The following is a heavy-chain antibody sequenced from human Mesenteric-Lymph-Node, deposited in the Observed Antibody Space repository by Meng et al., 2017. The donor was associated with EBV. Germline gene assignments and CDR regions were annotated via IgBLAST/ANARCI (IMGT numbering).Heavy chain of an antibody. CDR2: INTNTGNP. Sequence: QMQLVQAGSELKKPGASVKVSCKASGYTFTDYAVNWVRQAPGQGLESMGWINTNTGNPTYAQGFTGRFVFSLDTSVSTAYLQISSLKSEDTAVYYCARAAGDDYGDYFDYWGQGTLVTVSS. J-gene: IGHJ4*02. CDR3: ARAAGDDYGDYFDY. V-gene: IGHV7-4-1*02. CDR1: GYTFTDYA. D-gene: IGHD4-17*01.